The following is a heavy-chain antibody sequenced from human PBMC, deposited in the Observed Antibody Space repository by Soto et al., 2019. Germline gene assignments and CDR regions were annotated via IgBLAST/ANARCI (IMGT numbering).Heavy chain of an antibody. CDR3: ARLRQLAFYSYGMDV. J-gene: IGHJ6*02. CDR2: IDPSDSYT. Sequence: PGESLKISCKGSGYSFTSYWISWVRQMPGKGLEWMGRIDPSDSYTNYSPSFQGHVTISADKSISTAYLQWSSLKASDTAMYYCARLRQLAFYSYGMDVWGQGTTVTVSS. V-gene: IGHV5-10-1*01. CDR1: GYSFTSYW. D-gene: IGHD6-6*01.